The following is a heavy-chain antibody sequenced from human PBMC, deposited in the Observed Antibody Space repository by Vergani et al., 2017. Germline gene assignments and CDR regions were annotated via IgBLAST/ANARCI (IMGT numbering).Heavy chain of an antibody. CDR1: GFSFSDHY. CDR3: AKVGSSSWYERVDY. V-gene: IGHV3-11*01. D-gene: IGHD6-13*01. CDR2: ISNSGNTI. J-gene: IGHJ4*02. Sequence: QVQLVESGGGLVKPGGSLRLSCAASGFSFSDHYMTWIRQAPGKGLEWVSYISNSGNTIEYADSVKGRFSISRDNAKSSLFLQMDSLRAEDTAVYYCAKVGSSSWYERVDYWGQGTLVTVSS.